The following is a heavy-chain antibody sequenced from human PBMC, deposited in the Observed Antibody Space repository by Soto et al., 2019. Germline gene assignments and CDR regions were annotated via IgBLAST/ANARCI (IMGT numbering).Heavy chain of an antibody. D-gene: IGHD3-16*01. Sequence: ASVKVSCKASGYTFTSYYMHWVRQAPGQGLEWMGIINPSGGSTSYAQKFQGRVTMTRDTSTSTVYMELSSLRSEDTAVYYCARAPICFPSGQRSHFDYWGQGTLVTVSS. CDR3: ARAPICFPSGQRSHFDY. CDR1: GYTFTSYY. V-gene: IGHV1-46*01. CDR2: INPSGGST. J-gene: IGHJ4*02.